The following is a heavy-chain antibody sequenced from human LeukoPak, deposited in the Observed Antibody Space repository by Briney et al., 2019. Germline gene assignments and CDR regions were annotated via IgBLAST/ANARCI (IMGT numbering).Heavy chain of an antibody. CDR2: IIPILGIA. V-gene: IGHV1-69*04. D-gene: IGHD3-22*01. CDR3: ARGLSLDYDSSGYYDY. CDR1: GGTFSSYA. Sequence: SVKVSCKASGGTFSSYAISWVRQAPGQGLEWMGRIIPILGIANYAQKFQGRVTITADKSTSTAYMELSSLRSEDTAVYYCARGLSLDYDSSGYYDYWGQGTLVTASS. J-gene: IGHJ4*02.